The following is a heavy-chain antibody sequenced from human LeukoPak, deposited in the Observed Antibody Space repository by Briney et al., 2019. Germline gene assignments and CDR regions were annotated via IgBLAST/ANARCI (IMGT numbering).Heavy chain of an antibody. Sequence: ASVKVSCKTSGYTFTSHGISWVRQAPGQGLERMGWISAYNGDTDYAQNLQGRVTMTTDTSSSTAYMELRSLRSDDTAVYYCARDGRYCSGGSCYSAFWSQGTLVTVSS. V-gene: IGHV1-18*01. J-gene: IGHJ4*02. CDR3: ARDGRYCSGGSCYSAF. CDR2: ISAYNGDT. D-gene: IGHD2-15*01. CDR1: GYTFTSHG.